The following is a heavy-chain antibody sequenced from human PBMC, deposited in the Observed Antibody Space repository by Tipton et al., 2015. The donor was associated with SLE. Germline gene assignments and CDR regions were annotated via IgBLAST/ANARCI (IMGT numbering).Heavy chain of an antibody. J-gene: IGHJ6*03. CDR3: ARDPTDYYYMDV. CDR2: IKPDGRTI. CDR1: GFTLNNDW. V-gene: IGHV3-74*01. Sequence: GSLRLSCAASGFTLNNDWMHWVRQAPGKGLVWVSRIKPDGRTINYADVVKGRFTISRDSAENTLYLQMNSLRAEDTAVYYCARDPTDYYYMDVWGKGTTVTVSS.